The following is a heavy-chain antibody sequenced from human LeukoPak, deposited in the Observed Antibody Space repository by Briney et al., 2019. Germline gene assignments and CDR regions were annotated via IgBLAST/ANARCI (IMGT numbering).Heavy chain of an antibody. CDR1: GYTFTRYG. J-gene: IGHJ4*02. Sequence: ASVKVSCKASGYTFTRYGITWVRQAPGQGPEWMGWISAYNGNTNYTQKLQGRVTMTTDTSTNTAYMELSSLRFEDTAMYYCATEAPRSYYFDYWGQGILVTVSS. CDR2: ISAYNGNT. V-gene: IGHV1-18*01. CDR3: ATEAPRSYYFDY.